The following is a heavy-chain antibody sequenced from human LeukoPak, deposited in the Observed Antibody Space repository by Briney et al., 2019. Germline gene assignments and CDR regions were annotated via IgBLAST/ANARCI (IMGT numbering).Heavy chain of an antibody. CDR3: ARLGGRIKGLGY. Sequence: ASVKVSCKASGYTFTGYYMHWVRQAPGQGLEWMGWINPNSGGTNYAQKFQGRVTMTRDTSISTAYMELSRLRSDDTAVYHCARLGGRIKGLGYWGQGTLVTVSS. CDR2: INPNSGGT. CDR1: GYTFTGYY. V-gene: IGHV1-2*02. D-gene: IGHD2-15*01. J-gene: IGHJ4*02.